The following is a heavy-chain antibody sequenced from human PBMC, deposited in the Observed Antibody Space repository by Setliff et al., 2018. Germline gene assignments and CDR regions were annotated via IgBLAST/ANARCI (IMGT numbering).Heavy chain of an antibody. J-gene: IGHJ4*02. D-gene: IGHD4-17*01. V-gene: IGHV4-4*07. CDR1: GGSISSYY. CDR3: ATPDYGGNSWSFDY. Sequence: SETLSLTCTVSGGSISSYYWSWIRQPAGKGLEWIGRIYTSGSTNYNPSLKSRVTMSVDTSKNQFSLKLNSVTAADTAVYYCATPDYGGNSWSFDYWGQGTLVTVSS. CDR2: IYTSGST.